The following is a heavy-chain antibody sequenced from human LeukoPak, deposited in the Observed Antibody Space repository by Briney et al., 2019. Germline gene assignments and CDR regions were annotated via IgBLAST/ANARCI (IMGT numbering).Heavy chain of an antibody. J-gene: IGHJ4*02. CDR3: ARGRYVTTRGGAAAGFLDY. V-gene: IGHV4-34*01. CDR2: INHGGST. Sequence: SETLSLTCAVSGGSFSGHYWNWIRQPPGKGLEWIGEINHGGSTNYNPSLKSRVTISVDTSQNQFSLRLSSVTAADTVVYYCARGRYVTTRGGAAAGFLDYWGQGTLVTVSS. CDR1: GGSFSGHY. D-gene: IGHD6-13*01.